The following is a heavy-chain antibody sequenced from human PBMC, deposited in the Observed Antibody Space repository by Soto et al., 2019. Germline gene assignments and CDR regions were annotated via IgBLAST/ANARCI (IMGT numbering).Heavy chain of an antibody. V-gene: IGHV3-23*01. CDR2: FSGSGGST. J-gene: IGHJ5*02. CDR3: AKGAGLLWFGEGENWFGP. Sequence: EVQLLESGGGLVQPGGSLRLSCAASGFTFSSYAMSWVRQAPGKGLEWVSAFSGSGGSTYYADSVKGRFTISRDNSKNTLYLQMNSLRAEDTAVYYCAKGAGLLWFGEGENWFGPWGQGTLGTVSS. D-gene: IGHD3-10*01. CDR1: GFTFSSYA.